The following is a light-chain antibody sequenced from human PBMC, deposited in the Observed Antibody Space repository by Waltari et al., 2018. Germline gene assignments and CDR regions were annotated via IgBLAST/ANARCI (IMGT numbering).Light chain of an antibody. CDR1: NSNIGNNA. CDR2: YDD. J-gene: IGLJ2*01. CDR3: APWDDSLNGPVV. Sequence: QSVLTQPPSVSEAPRQRVPISCSRSNSNIGNNAINWYQQLPRKAPKLLIYYDDLLPSVVSDRFAGSKSGTAASLAISGLQSEDEADYSCAPWDDSLNGPVVFGGGTKLTVL. V-gene: IGLV1-36*01.